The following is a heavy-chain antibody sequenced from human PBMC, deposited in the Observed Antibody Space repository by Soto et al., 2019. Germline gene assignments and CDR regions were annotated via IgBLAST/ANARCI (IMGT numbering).Heavy chain of an antibody. D-gene: IGHD2-2*01. CDR3: AKSRSTSVGGTNFEY. V-gene: IGHV3-23*01. J-gene: IGHJ4*02. CDR1: VFTFSSYA. Sequence: PGGSLRLSCAASVFTFSSYAMSWVRQSPGKGLDWVSTISGSGGSTYYADSVKGRFTISRDYSKNTLHLQMNSLRAEDTAVYYCAKSRSTSVGGTNFEYWGQGTLVTVSS. CDR2: ISGSGGST.